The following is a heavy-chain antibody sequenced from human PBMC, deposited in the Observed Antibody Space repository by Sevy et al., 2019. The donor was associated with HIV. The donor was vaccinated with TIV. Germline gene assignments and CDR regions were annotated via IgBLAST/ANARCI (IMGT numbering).Heavy chain of an antibody. CDR1: GYTFTSYD. CDR2: MNPNSGNT. J-gene: IGHJ6*02. V-gene: IGHV1-8*01. D-gene: IGHD3-3*01. Sequence: ASVKVSCKASGYTFTSYDINWVRQATGQGLEWMGWMNPNSGNTGYAQKFQGRVTMTRNTSISTAYMELSSLRSEDTAVYYCARRGSITIFGVVISAYGMDVWGQGTTVTVSS. CDR3: ARRGSITIFGVVISAYGMDV.